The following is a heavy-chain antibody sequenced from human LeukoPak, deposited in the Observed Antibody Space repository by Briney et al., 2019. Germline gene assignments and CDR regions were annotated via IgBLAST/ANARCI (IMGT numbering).Heavy chain of an antibody. D-gene: IGHD4-23*01. V-gene: IGHV3-30*04. J-gene: IGHJ4*02. CDR2: ISFDGRNK. Sequence: GGSLRLSCAASGFTFNSYSMHWVRQAPGKGLEWVAVISFDGRNKYYADSVKGRFTVSRDYSKNTLYLQMNSLRTEDTAVYYCARTPGGTSFDFWGQGTLVTVSS. CDR1: GFTFNSYS. CDR3: ARTPGGTSFDF.